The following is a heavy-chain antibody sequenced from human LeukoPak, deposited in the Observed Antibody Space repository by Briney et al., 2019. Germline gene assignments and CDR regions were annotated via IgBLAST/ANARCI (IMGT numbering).Heavy chain of an antibody. D-gene: IGHD3-10*01. J-gene: IGHJ4*02. V-gene: IGHV3-53*01. CDR3: ARGMFYYGSGSDTGDY. CDR1: GFTVSSNY. Sequence: GGSLRLSCAASGFTVSSNYMNWVRQAPGKGLEWVSVIYSGGRTYYADSVKGRFTISRDNSKNTVYLQMNSLRAEDTAVYYCARGMFYYGSGSDTGDYWGQGTLVTVSS. CDR2: IYSGGRT.